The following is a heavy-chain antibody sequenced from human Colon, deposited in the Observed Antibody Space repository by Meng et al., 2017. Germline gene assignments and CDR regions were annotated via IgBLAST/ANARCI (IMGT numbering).Heavy chain of an antibody. CDR2: SHGNTV. D-gene: IGHD6-19*01. CDR3: ARGWLAN. J-gene: IGHJ4*02. Sequence: QVQLVESGGGLVEPGGYLRLSCAASGFTFSDSYMNWIRQAPGKGPEWVSYSHGNTVYYADSVKGRFTISRDNAKNSLYLQMNSLRAGDTAVYYCARGWLANWGQGTLVTVSS. V-gene: IGHV3-11*01. CDR1: GFTFSDSY.